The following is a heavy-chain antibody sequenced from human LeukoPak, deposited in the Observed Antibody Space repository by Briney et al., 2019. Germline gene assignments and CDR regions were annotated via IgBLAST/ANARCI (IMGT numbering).Heavy chain of an antibody. V-gene: IGHV5-51*01. D-gene: IGHD6-19*01. Sequence: GESLKISCKASGHSFTSYWIGWVRQMPGKGLEWMGIIYPSDSDTRYSPSFQGQVTISADKSINTAYLQWSSLKASDTAMYYCASAVAGPNYFDYWGQGTLVTVSS. J-gene: IGHJ4*02. CDR1: GHSFTSYW. CDR2: IYPSDSDT. CDR3: ASAVAGPNYFDY.